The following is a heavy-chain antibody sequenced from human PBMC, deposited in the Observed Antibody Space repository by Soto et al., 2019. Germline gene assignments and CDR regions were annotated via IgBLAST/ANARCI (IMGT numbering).Heavy chain of an antibody. CDR1: GFTVSSNY. Sequence: PGGSLRLSCAASGFTVSSNYMSWVRQAPGKGLEWVGRIRSKGHNYATEYAASVKGRFTISRDDSKNTAYLQMNSLQTEDTAVYYCTRDLFSYDYSGILWFDPWGQGTLVTVYS. V-gene: IGHV3-73*01. D-gene: IGHD3-16*01. J-gene: IGHJ5*02. CDR3: TRDLFSYDYSGILWFDP. CDR2: IRSKGHNYAT.